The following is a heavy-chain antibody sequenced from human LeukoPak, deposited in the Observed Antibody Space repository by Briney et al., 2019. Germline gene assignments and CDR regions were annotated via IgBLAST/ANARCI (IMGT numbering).Heavy chain of an antibody. CDR2: IYYSGST. J-gene: IGHJ4*02. Sequence: KPSQTLSLTCTVSGGSISSGGYYWSWIRQHPGKGLEWIGYIYYSGSTYYNPSLKSRVTISVDTSKNQFSLKLSSVTAADTAVYYCARGSRAYYDFRERRQRPHDYWGQGTLVTVSS. CDR3: ARGSRAYYDFRERRQRPHDY. CDR1: GGSISSGGYY. D-gene: IGHD3-3*01. V-gene: IGHV4-31*03.